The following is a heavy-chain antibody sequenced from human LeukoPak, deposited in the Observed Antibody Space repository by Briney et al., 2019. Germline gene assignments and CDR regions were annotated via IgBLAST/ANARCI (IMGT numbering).Heavy chain of an antibody. J-gene: IGHJ6*04. Sequence: GGSLRLSCAASGFTFSNYWMSWVRQAPGKGLEWVANINQDGSEKYYADAVKGRFTTSRDNAEKSLYLQMNSLRAEDTAVYYCAELGITMIGGVWGKGTTVTISS. CDR3: AELGITMIGGV. CDR2: INQDGSEK. D-gene: IGHD3-10*02. V-gene: IGHV3-7*01. CDR1: GFTFSNYW.